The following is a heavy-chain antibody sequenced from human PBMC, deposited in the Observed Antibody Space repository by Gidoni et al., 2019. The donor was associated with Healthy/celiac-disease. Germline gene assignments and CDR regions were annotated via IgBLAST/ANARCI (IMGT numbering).Heavy chain of an antibody. CDR2: IMSITSYT. D-gene: IGHD6-19*01. CDR3: ARDWDAGWCGAFYI. Sequence: QVQLVESGGGLVKPGGSLRLSCAASGFTFSDYYMIWIRQAPGKGLEWVAYIMSITSYTIYSASVKVRFTIARDNANNSLYLQMNSLRAEDTAVYYCARDWDAGWCGAFYIWGQGTMVTVSS. CDR1: GFTFSDYY. V-gene: IGHV3-11*05. J-gene: IGHJ3*02.